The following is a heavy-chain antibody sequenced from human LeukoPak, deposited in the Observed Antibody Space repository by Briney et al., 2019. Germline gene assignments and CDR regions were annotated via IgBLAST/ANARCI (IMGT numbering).Heavy chain of an antibody. J-gene: IGHJ5*02. Sequence: SETLSLTCAAYGGSFSGYYWSWIRQPPGKGLEWIGYIYYSGSTNYNPSLKSRVTISVDTSKNQFSLKLSSVTAADTAVYYCARDLTRRNWFDPWGQGTLVTVSS. CDR1: GGSFSGYY. CDR3: ARDLTRRNWFDP. V-gene: IGHV4-59*01. CDR2: IYYSGST.